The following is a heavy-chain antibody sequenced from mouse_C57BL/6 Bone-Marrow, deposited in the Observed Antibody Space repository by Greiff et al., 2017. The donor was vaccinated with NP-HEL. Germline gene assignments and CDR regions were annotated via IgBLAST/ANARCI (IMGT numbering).Heavy chain of an antibody. J-gene: IGHJ4*01. CDR3: ARKGAVLRDYAMDY. Sequence: QVQLQQSGAELVRPGASVKLSCKASGYTFTDYYINWVKQRPGQGLEWIARIYPGSGNTYYNEKFKGKATLTAEKSSSTAYMQLSSLPSEDSAVYCCARKGAVLRDYAMDYWGQGTSVTVSS. V-gene: IGHV1-76*01. CDR2: IYPGSGNT. CDR1: GYTFTDYY.